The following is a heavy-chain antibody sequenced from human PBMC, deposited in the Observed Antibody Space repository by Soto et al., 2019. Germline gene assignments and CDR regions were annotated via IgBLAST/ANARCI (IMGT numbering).Heavy chain of an antibody. D-gene: IGHD2-21*01. J-gene: IGHJ5*02. V-gene: IGHV1-69*13. CDR1: GGTFSSYA. CDR3: ARGWSVGVNAITRFNWFDP. CDR2: IIPIFGTA. Sequence: ASVKVSCKASGGTFSSYAISWVRQAPGQGLEWMGGIIPIFGTANYAQKFQGRVTITADESTSTAYMELSSLRSEDTAVYYCARGWSVGVNAITRFNWFDPWGQGNLVTVSS.